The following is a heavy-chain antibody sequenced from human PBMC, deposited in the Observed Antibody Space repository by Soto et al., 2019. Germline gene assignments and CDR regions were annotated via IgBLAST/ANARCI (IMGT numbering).Heavy chain of an antibody. Sequence: QVQLVQSGAEVKKPGASVKVACKASGYTFSNYGISWVRQAPGQGLEGMGWISAYNGKTYDAERLQGRVTMTTDTSTSTDYMELRSPRSDDTAVYYCAREANCGSDCYFRAEYSQHW. D-gene: IGHD2-21*02. J-gene: IGHJ1*01. CDR3: AREANCGSDCYFRAEYSQH. CDR2: ISAYNGKT. CDR1: GYTFSNYG. V-gene: IGHV1-18*04.